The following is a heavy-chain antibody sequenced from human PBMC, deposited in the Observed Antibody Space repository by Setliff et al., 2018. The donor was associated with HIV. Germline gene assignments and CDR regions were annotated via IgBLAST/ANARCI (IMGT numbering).Heavy chain of an antibody. CDR3: ARDVGSVWHNWFDP. CDR1: GYGFTRKI. J-gene: IGHJ5*02. Sequence: ASVKVSCKASGYGFTRKIIHWVRQAPGQGLEWMGWINVGSGNTKYSLRFQDRVTLTRDTSATTAYMELSSLRSEDTAVYYCARDVGSVWHNWFDPWGQGTLVTVSS. D-gene: IGHD6-19*01. V-gene: IGHV1-3*01. CDR2: INVGSGNT.